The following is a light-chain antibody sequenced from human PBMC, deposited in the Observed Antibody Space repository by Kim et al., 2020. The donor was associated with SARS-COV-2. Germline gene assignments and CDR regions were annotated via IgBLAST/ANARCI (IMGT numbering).Light chain of an antibody. V-gene: IGKV2-28*01. CDR3: MQALQTRLT. CDR2: LRS. Sequence: EPASLSCRSSQRLLHSNGYHYLDWYLQKPGQSPQLLIYLRSNRASGVPDRFSGSGSGTDFTLKISRVEAEDVGVYYCMQALQTRLTFGQGTKLEI. J-gene: IGKJ2*01. CDR1: QRLLHSNGYHY.